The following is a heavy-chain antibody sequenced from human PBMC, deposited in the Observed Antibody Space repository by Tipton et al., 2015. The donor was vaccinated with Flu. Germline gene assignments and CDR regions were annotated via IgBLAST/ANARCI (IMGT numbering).Heavy chain of an antibody. CDR2: INSGGGT. D-gene: IGHD2/OR15-2a*01. Sequence: LRLSCSVSGGSISSSGSFWGWIRQAPGKGLEWVGSINSGGGTDYNPSLKSRVTMSLDTSKNQFSLKVNSVTAADTAFYYCVSYYFDTHGPIFDYWGQGILVTVSS. J-gene: IGHJ4*02. CDR1: GGSISSSGSF. V-gene: IGHV4-39*01. CDR3: VSYYFDTHGPIFDY.